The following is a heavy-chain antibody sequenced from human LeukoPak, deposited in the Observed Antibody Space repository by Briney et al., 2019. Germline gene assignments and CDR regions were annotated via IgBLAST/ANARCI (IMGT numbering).Heavy chain of an antibody. V-gene: IGHV1-8*01. D-gene: IGHD1-26*01. J-gene: IGHJ5*02. Sequence: ASVKVSCRTSGYTFTAYEIHWVRQATGQGLEWMGWMNPNSGNTGYEQKFQGSVTMTRDTSMTTAYMELSSLRFEDTATYYCARGGARSFAPWGQGTLVTVSS. CDR2: MNPNSGNT. CDR3: ARGGARSFAP. CDR1: GYTFTAYE.